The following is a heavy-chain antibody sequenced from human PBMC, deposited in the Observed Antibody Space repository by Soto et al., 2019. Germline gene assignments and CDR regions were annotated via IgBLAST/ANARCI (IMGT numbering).Heavy chain of an antibody. CDR3: ARVFIQLSVTDV. J-gene: IGHJ6*02. CDR1: GYTFTSYG. D-gene: IGHD1-1*01. CDR2: ISAYNGNT. V-gene: IGHV1-18*01. Sequence: ASVKVSCKASGYTFTSYGISWVRQAPGQGLERMGWISAYNGNTNYAKMIQGRVTMTSDTSTGTAYMELRSLRSDDTAVYFCARVFIQLSVTDVWGQGTTVTVSS.